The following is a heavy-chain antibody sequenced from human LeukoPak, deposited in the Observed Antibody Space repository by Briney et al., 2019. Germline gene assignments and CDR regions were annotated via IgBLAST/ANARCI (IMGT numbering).Heavy chain of an antibody. D-gene: IGHD3-10*01. Sequence: SQTLSLTCTVSGGSISSGDYYWSWIRQPPGKGLEWIGYIYYSGSTYYNPSLKSRVTISVDTSKNQFSLKLSSVTSADRAVHXXXXXXITMVRGVXXESSSXXFDIWGQGTMVTVSS. CDR3: XXXXITMVRGVXXESSSXXFDI. CDR1: GGSISSGDYY. V-gene: IGHV4-30-4*08. CDR2: IYYSGST. J-gene: IGHJ3*02.